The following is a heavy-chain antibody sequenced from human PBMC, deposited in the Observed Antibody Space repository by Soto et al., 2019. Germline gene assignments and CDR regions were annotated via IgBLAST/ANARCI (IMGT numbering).Heavy chain of an antibody. CDR1: GGSISSGGYS. V-gene: IGHV4-30-2*01. Sequence: SETLSLTCAVSGGSISSGGYSWSWIRQPPGKGLEWIGYIYHSGSTYYNPSLKSRVTISVDRSKNQFSLKLSSVTAADTAVYYCARARPRIDYDSSGYYIDYWGQGTLVTVSS. J-gene: IGHJ4*02. CDR2: IYHSGST. D-gene: IGHD3-22*01. CDR3: ARARPRIDYDSSGYYIDY.